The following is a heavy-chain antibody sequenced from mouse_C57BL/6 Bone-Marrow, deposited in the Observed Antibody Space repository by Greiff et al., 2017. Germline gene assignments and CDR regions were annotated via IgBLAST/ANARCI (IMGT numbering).Heavy chain of an antibody. J-gene: IGHJ4*01. CDR2: INPYNGAT. D-gene: IGHD2-5*01. CDR3: ERRAYYSNSDAMDY. V-gene: IGHV1-20*01. Sequence: EVQLLESGPELVKPGDSVKISCKASGYSFTGYFMNWVMQSHGKSLEWIGRINPYNGATFSNQKFKGKATLTVDTSSSPAHMEHRGLTSENSAVYYCERRAYYSNSDAMDYWGQGTSVTVSS. CDR1: GYSFTGYF.